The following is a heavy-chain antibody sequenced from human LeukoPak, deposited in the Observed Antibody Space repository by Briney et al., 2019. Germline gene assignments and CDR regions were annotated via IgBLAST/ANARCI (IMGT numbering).Heavy chain of an antibody. CDR2: IYYSGST. Sequence: PSETLSLTCTVSGGSISSYYWSWIRQPPGKGLEWIGYIYYSGSTNYNPSLKSRVTISVDTSKNQFSLKLSSVTAADTAVYYCAGEAWRRWLQPLDYWGQGTLVTVSS. D-gene: IGHD5-24*01. CDR3: AGEAWRRWLQPLDY. CDR1: GGSISSYY. J-gene: IGHJ4*02. V-gene: IGHV4-59*12.